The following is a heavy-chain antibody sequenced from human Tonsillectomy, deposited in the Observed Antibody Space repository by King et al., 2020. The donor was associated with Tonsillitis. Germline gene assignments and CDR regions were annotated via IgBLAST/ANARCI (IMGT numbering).Heavy chain of an antibody. D-gene: IGHD3-16*01. J-gene: IGHJ3*02. CDR1: GFTFSSYA. CDR3: VKDRALVTTGGGAFDI. CDR2: ISSNGGST. V-gene: IGHV3-64D*06. Sequence: VQLVESGGGLVQPGGSLRLSCSPSGFTFSSYAMHWVRQAPGKGLEYVSTISSNGGSTYYADSVKGRFTISRDNSKNTLYLQMSSLRAEDTAVYYCVKDRALVTTGGGAFDIWGQGTMVTVSS.